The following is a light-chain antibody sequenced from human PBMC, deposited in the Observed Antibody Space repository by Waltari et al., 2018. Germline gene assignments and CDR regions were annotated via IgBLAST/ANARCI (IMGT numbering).Light chain of an antibody. J-gene: IGLJ2*01. CDR1: HIESTN. CDR2: RDK. V-gene: IGLV3-9*01. Sequence: SFALTQPVSVSVALGQTATISCGADHIESTNVHWYQQKPGQAPVLVIYRDKNRPSGIPDRFSGSNSGNTATLTVSRAQHDDEADYFCQVWDSGTVVFGGGTRLTVL. CDR3: QVWDSGTVV.